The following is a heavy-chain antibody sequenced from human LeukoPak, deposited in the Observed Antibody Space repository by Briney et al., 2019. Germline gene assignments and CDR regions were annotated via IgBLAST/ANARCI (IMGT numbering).Heavy chain of an antibody. CDR1: GFTFSSYN. CDR3: AREGYRSSSEPDS. V-gene: IGHV3-48*04. CDR2: ISGSGSST. J-gene: IGHJ4*02. Sequence: GGSLRLSCAASGFTFSSYNMNWVRQTPGMGLEWLSYISGSGSSTFYADSVKGRFTISRDNAKNSLYLQTNSLRAEDTAVYFCAREGYRSSSEPDSWGQGTLVTVSS. D-gene: IGHD6-6*01.